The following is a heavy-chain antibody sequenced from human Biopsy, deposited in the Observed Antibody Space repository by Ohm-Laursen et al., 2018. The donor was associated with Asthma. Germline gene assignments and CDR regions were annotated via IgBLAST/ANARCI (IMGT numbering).Heavy chain of an antibody. D-gene: IGHD3-22*01. Sequence: SLRLSCTASGFTFNNYAMSWVRQAPGKGLEWVSGISGSGGSTYYADSVKGRFTISRDISKNTVSLQMSSLRAEDTAVYYCARGDSSNWSHYYFDYWGQGTLVTVSS. V-gene: IGHV3-23*01. J-gene: IGHJ4*02. CDR1: GFTFNNYA. CDR2: ISGSGGST. CDR3: ARGDSSNWSHYYFDY.